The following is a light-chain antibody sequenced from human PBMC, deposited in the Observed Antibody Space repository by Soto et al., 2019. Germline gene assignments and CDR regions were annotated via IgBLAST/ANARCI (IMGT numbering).Light chain of an antibody. V-gene: IGKV1-5*01. J-gene: IGKJ4*01. CDR1: QTPGSW. CDR2: DVS. CDR3: QQYDNYPLT. Sequence: DIQMTQSPSTLSASVGDRVTITCRASQTPGSWLAWYQQKPGTSPKLLIYDVSTLESGVPSRFSGSGSGTEFTLTISSLQPDEFATYCCQQYDNYPLTFGGGTKVQIK.